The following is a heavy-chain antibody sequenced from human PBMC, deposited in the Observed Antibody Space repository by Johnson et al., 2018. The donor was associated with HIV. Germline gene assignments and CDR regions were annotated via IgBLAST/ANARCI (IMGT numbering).Heavy chain of an antibody. D-gene: IGHD3-3*01. CDR3: ATYNFWGSYSFDI. Sequence: QVQLVESGGGVVQPGRSLRLSCAASGFTFSSYGMHWVRQAPGKGLEWVAVIYSGGSTYYADSVRGRFTISRDNSKRKLYLQMDRLTAEDTAVYYCATYNFWGSYSFDIWGQGTTVTVSS. J-gene: IGHJ3*02. CDR1: GFTFSSYG. CDR2: IYSGGST. V-gene: IGHV3-NL1*01.